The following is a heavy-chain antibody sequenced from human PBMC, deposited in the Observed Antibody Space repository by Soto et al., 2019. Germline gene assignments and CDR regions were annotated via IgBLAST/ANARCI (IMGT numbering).Heavy chain of an antibody. J-gene: IGHJ6*03. Sequence: GGSLRLSCAASGFTFSSYAMSWVRQAPGKGLEWVSAISGSGGSTYYADSVKGRFTISRDNSKNTLYLQMNSLRAEDTAVYYCAKGGYDYIWGSYRYTGRGYYYYMDVWGKGTTVTVSS. CDR2: ISGSGGST. V-gene: IGHV3-23*01. D-gene: IGHD3-16*02. CDR3: AKGGYDYIWGSYRYTGRGYYYYMDV. CDR1: GFTFSSYA.